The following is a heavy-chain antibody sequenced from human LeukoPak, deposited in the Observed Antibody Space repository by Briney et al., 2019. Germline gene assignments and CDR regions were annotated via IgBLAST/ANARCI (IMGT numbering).Heavy chain of an antibody. CDR2: IRQDGSDK. J-gene: IGHJ4*02. CDR3: ARDLFLSGIPAAGVFDY. V-gene: IGHV3-7*01. CDR1: GFTFSNYW. D-gene: IGHD6-25*01. Sequence: GGSLRLSCAASGFTFSNYWMSWVRQAPGKGLEWVANIRQDGSDKYSMESVKGRFTISRDNANSSLYLQMNSLRAEDTAVYYCARDLFLSGIPAAGVFDYWGQGTLVTVSS.